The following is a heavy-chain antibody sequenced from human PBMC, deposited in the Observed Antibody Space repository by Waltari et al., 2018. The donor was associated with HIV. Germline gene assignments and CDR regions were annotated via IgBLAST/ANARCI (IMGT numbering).Heavy chain of an antibody. Sequence: EVQLLESGGGLVQPGGSLRLSCAASGFTFSSYAMSWVRPAPGTGLEWVSAISGSGGSTYYADSVKGRFTISRDNSKNTLYLQMNSLRAEDTAVYYCAKAKSGWGITGTGAFDIWGQGTMVTVSS. CDR3: AKAKSGWGITGTGAFDI. J-gene: IGHJ3*02. V-gene: IGHV3-23*01. D-gene: IGHD1-20*01. CDR2: ISGSGGST. CDR1: GFTFSSYA.